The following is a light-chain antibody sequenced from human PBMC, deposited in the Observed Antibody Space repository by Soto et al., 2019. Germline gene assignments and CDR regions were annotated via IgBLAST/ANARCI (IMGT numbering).Light chain of an antibody. CDR2: AAS. J-gene: IGKJ1*01. V-gene: IGKV1-39*01. Sequence: DIQMTQSPSSLSAYVGDRVTITCRASQSICSYLNWYQQKPGKAPKLLIYAASILQSGVPSRFSGSGSGTDFTLTISSLQPEDFATYYCQQSYSTPPTFGQGTKV. CDR1: QSICSY. CDR3: QQSYSTPPT.